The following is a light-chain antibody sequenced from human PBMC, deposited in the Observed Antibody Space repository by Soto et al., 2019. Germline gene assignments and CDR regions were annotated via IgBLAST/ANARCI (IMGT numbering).Light chain of an antibody. Sequence: QSVLTQPASVSGSPGQSITISCTGTSSDVGGYNYVSWYQQHPGKAPKLMIFEVRNRPSGVPNRFSGSKSGNTASLTISGLQAEDEADYYCSSYRSSGTVFGTGTKLTVL. CDR2: EVR. J-gene: IGLJ1*01. CDR3: SSYRSSGTV. V-gene: IGLV2-14*01. CDR1: SSDVGGYNY.